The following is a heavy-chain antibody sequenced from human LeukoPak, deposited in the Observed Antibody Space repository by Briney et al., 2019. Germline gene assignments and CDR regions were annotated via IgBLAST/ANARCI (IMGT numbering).Heavy chain of an antibody. J-gene: IGHJ4*03. V-gene: IGHV3-21*01. CDR2: ISHSSSYI. CDR3: ARAEGTGFFDS. D-gene: IGHD3-10*01. Sequence: GGSLRLSCAASGFTFSSYGVNWVRQAPGKGLEWVSSISHSSSYIFSADSVKGRFTISRDNAKNSLYLQMNSLRAEDTAVYYCARAEGTGFFDSWGQGTLVTVSS. CDR1: GFTFSSYG.